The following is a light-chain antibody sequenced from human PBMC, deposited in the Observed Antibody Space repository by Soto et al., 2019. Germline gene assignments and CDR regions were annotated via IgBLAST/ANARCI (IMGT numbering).Light chain of an antibody. CDR1: QSVSSSF. CDR2: GAS. CDR3: QQYDSALT. J-gene: IGKJ1*01. V-gene: IGKV3-20*01. Sequence: DIVLTQSPASLSLPPGERATLSCRASQSVSSSFLAWYQQKPGQAPRLLIYGASRRATGIADRFTGSGSGTDFTLTISRREPEDFAVYYCQQYDSALTFGLGTKVEIK.